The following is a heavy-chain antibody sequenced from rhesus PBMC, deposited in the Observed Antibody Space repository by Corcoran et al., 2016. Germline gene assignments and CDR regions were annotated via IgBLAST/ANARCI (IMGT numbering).Heavy chain of an antibody. V-gene: IGHV3-37*01. CDR2: ISQPSGSKT. Sequence: EVQLVESGGGLVQPGGSLRLSCVASGFTFSDYGMAWVRQATGKGVEWVSSISQPSGSKTYYLDPVKGRFTISRDNAKNTLYLQMNSLRAEDTAVYYCARDSSGWSGYFDFWGQGVLVTVSS. D-gene: IGHD6S26*01. CDR1: GFTFSDYG. J-gene: IGHJ4*01. CDR3: ARDSSGWSGYFDF.